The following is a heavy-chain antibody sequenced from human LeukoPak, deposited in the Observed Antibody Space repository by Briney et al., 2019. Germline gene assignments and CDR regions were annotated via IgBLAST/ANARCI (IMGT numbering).Heavy chain of an antibody. D-gene: IGHD1-26*01. CDR3: AKPVVGAPLPTRNWFDP. CDR2: ISGSGGST. V-gene: IGHV3-23*01. CDR1: GFTFSSYA. Sequence: GGSLRLSCAASGFTFSSYAMSWVRQAPGKGLGWVSAISGSGGSTYYADSVKGRFTISRDNSKNTLYLQMNSLRAEDTAVYYCAKPVVGAPLPTRNWFDPWGQGTLVTVSS. J-gene: IGHJ5*02.